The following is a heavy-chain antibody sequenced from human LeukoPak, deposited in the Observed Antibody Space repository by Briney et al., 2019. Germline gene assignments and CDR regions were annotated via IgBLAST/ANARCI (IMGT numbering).Heavy chain of an antibody. Sequence: SETLSLTCTVSGGSVSDYYWSWIRQSPGKGLEWIGYIYYTGTSYNPSLKSRVTISVDTSKNQFSLKLSSVTAADTAVYYCARGRGLRFLEWLFPLSFDYWGQGTLVTVSS. D-gene: IGHD3-3*01. CDR1: GGSVSDYY. V-gene: IGHV4-59*02. CDR3: ARGRGLRFLEWLFPLSFDY. J-gene: IGHJ4*02. CDR2: IYYTGT.